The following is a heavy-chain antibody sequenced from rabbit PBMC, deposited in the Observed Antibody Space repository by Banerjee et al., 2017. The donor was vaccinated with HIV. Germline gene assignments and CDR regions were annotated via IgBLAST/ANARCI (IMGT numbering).Heavy chain of an antibody. D-gene: IGHD8-1*01. V-gene: IGHV1S40*01. CDR2: NYAGGSGST. Sequence: QSLEESGGDLVKPGASLTLTCTASGIAFSTNYWICWVRQAPGKGLEWIACNYAGGSGSTYYASWATGRFTVSRTSSTTVTLQMTSLTAADTATYFCARDEGGIDYYFSLWGQGTLVTVS. CDR1: GIAFSTNYW. J-gene: IGHJ4*01. CDR3: ARDEGGIDYYFSL.